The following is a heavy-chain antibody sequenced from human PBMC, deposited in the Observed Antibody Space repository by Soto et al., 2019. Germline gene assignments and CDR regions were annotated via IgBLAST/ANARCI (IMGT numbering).Heavy chain of an antibody. CDR1: GYTFTGYY. D-gene: IGHD6-19*01. Sequence: ASVKVSCKASGYTFTGYYMHWVRQAPGQGLEWMGWINPNSGGTNYAQKFQGRVTMTRDTSISTAYMELSRLRSDDTAVYYCAGGVRLVPTWDYYGMDVWGQGTTVTVSS. V-gene: IGHV1-2*02. J-gene: IGHJ6*02. CDR2: INPNSGGT. CDR3: AGGVRLVPTWDYYGMDV.